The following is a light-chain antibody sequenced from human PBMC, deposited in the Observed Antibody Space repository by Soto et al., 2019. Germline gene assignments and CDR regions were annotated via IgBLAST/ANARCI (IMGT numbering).Light chain of an antibody. V-gene: IGLV2-14*01. CDR1: SSDVGGYNS. CDR3: NSYTSSTTYV. Sequence: QSVLTQPASVSGSPGQSITISCTGTSSDVGGYNSVSWYQQHPGKAPKLMIYEVNNRPSGVSTRFSGPKSGNTASLTISGLQAEDEADYYCNSYTSSTTYVFGTGTKVTVL. J-gene: IGLJ1*01. CDR2: EVN.